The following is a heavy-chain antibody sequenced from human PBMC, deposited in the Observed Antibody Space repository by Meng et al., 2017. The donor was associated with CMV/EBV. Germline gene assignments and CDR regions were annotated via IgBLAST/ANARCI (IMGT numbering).Heavy chain of an antibody. V-gene: IGHV3-7*03. J-gene: IGHJ3*02. CDR1: GFNFSNYW. CDR3: AKVRGCSSTSCYMRDGAFDI. Sequence: GESLKISCAASGFNFSNYWMSWVRQSPGKGLEWVANIKQDGSGKYYVDSVKGRFTISRDNAKNSLYLQMNSLRAEDTALYYCAKVRGCSSTSCYMRDGAFDIWGQGTMVTVSS. D-gene: IGHD2-2*02. CDR2: IKQDGSGK.